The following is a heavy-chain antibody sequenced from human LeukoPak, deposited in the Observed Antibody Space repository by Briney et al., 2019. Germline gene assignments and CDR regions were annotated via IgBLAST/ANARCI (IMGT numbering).Heavy chain of an antibody. D-gene: IGHD2-15*01. V-gene: IGHV3-33*08. CDR1: GFTFSSCG. Sequence: TGGSLRLSCAASGFTFSSCGMNWVRQAPGKGLEWVAIIWYDGSGKYYADSVKGRFTISRDNSKNTLYLQVNTLRAEDTAVYYCARVGCTGGSCLAYNYYAMDVWGQGTTVTVSS. CDR2: IWYDGSGK. CDR3: ARVGCTGGSCLAYNYYAMDV. J-gene: IGHJ6*02.